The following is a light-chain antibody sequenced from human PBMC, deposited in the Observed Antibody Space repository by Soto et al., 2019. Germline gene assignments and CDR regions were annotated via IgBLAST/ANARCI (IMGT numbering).Light chain of an antibody. CDR1: QGIARS. V-gene: IGKV1-39*01. CDR3: LQSYTTPRT. CDR2: GAS. J-gene: IGKJ1*01. Sequence: IQLTQSPSSLSASVGNRVTITCRASQGIARSLNWYQQRPGEAPNLLVYGASNLHSGVPPRFSGSGSGTDYPLTISGLQPEDLGTYYCLQSYTTPRTFGQGTTVEIK.